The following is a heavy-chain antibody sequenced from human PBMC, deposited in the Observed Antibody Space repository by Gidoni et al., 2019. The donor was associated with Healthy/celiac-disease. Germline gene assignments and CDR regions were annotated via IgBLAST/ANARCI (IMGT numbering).Heavy chain of an antibody. CDR3: AKEGDVSGSYFSSTN. V-gene: IGHV3-23*01. J-gene: IGHJ1*01. CDR2: ISGSGGST. CDR1: GFTFSRYA. D-gene: IGHD1-26*01. Sequence: EVQLLESGGGLVQPGGSLILSCAASGFTFSRYAMSWVRQAPGKGLEWVSAISGSGGSTYYADSVKGRFTISRDNSKNTLYLQMNSLRAEDTAVYYCAKEGDVSGSYFSSTNWGQGTLVTVSS.